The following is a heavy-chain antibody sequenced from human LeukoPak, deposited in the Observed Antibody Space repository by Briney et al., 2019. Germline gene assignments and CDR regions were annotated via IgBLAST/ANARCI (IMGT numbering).Heavy chain of an antibody. CDR3: ARTTWDWFDP. J-gene: IGHJ5*02. CDR1: GVSISSYY. D-gene: IGHD4-17*01. V-gene: IGHV4-4*07. CDR2: IYTSGST. Sequence: SETLSLTCTVSGVSISSYYWSWLRQPAGKGLEWIGRIYTSGSTNYNPSLKSRVTMSVDTSKNQFSLKLNSVTAADTAVYYCARTTWDWFDPWGQGTLVTVSS.